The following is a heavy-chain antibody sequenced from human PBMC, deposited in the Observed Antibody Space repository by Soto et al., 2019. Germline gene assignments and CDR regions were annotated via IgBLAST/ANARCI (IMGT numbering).Heavy chain of an antibody. CDR1: GFTFSSYG. V-gene: IGHV3-33*01. D-gene: IGHD1-26*01. CDR2: IWYDGSNK. Sequence: QVQLVESGGGVVQPGRSLRLSCAASGFTFSSYGMHWVRQAPGKGLEWVAVIWYDGSNKYYADSVKGRFTISRDNSKNTLYLPMNSLRAEDTAVYYCARDQGGYFDYWGQGTLVTVSS. CDR3: ARDQGGYFDY. J-gene: IGHJ4*02.